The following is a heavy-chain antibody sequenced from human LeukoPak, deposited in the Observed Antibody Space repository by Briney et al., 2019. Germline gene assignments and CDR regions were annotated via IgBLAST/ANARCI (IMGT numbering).Heavy chain of an antibody. CDR1: GYTLTELS. J-gene: IGHJ3*02. V-gene: IGHV1-69*01. CDR3: ARGEDPGAFDI. CDR2: IIPIFGTA. Sequence: GASVKVSCKVSGYTLTELSMHWVRQAPGQGLEWMGGIIPIFGTANYAQKFQGRVTITADESTSTAYMELSSLRSEDTAVYYCARGEDPGAFDIWGQGTMVTVSS.